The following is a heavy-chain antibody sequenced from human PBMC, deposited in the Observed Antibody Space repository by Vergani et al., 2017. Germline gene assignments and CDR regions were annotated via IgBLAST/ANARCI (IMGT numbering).Heavy chain of an antibody. V-gene: IGHV4-59*01. CDR3: ARGVDY. J-gene: IGHJ4*02. CDR2: IYYSGST. CDR1: GGSISSYY. Sequence: VQLQESGPGLVKPSETLSLTCTVSGGSISSYYWSWIRQPPGKGLEWIGYIYYSGSTNYNPSLKSRVTISVDTSKNQFSLKLSSVTAADTAVYYCARGVDYWGQGTLVTVSS.